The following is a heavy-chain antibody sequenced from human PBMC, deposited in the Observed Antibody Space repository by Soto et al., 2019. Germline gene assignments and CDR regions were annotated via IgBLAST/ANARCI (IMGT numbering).Heavy chain of an antibody. V-gene: IGHV4-59*01. D-gene: IGHD2-15*01. CDR1: GTSINNYY. Sequence: SETLSLTCTVSGTSINNYYWSWIRQPPGKGLECLGYSYYSGTTNNIPSLKSRVTISVDKSKNQFSLKLSSVTAADTAVYYCARGFCSGGSCALVPFEYWGQGALVTVSS. CDR2: SYYSGTT. J-gene: IGHJ4*02. CDR3: ARGFCSGGSCALVPFEY.